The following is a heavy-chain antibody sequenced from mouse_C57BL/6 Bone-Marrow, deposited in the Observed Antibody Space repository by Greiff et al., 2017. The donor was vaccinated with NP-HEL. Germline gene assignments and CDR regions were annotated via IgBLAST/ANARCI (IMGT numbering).Heavy chain of an antibody. D-gene: IGHD1-1*01. CDR2: ISSGGSYT. CDR1: GFTFSSYG. Sequence: EVKLVESGGDLVKPGGSLKLSCAASGFTFSSYGMSWVRQTPDKRLEWVATISSGGSYTYYPDSVKGRVTISRDNAKNTLYLQMSSLKSEDTAMYYCARHELTVDYWGQGTTLTVSS. J-gene: IGHJ2*01. V-gene: IGHV5-6*01. CDR3: ARHELTVDY.